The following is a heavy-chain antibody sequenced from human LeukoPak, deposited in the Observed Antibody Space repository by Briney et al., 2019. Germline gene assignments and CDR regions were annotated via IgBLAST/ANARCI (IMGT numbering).Heavy chain of an antibody. CDR3: ARFKRAGGWSYFDY. CDR2: MNPNSGNT. CDR1: GYTFTNSD. V-gene: IGHV1-8*01. J-gene: IGHJ4*02. Sequence: ASVKVSCKTSGYTFTNSDINWVRQATGQGLEWMGWMNPNSGNTGYAQKFQGRVTMTRNTSISTAYMELSSLRSEDTAVYYCARFKRAGGWSYFDYWGQGTLVTVSS. D-gene: IGHD6-19*01.